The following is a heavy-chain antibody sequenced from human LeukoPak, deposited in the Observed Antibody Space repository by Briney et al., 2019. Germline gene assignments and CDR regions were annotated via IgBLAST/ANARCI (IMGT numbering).Heavy chain of an antibody. CDR2: ISNSANTI. CDR1: GFTFSDHY. J-gene: IGHJ4*01. CDR3: VRGPDYYYDSRGSFDY. D-gene: IGHD3-22*01. Sequence: GGSLRLSCAVSGFTFSDHYFAWIRQAPGKGLEWISYISNSANTIYYADSVRGRFTISRDNAKNSLFLQMNSLRVEDTAVYYCVRGPDYYYDSRGSFDYWGHGTLVTVSS. V-gene: IGHV3-11*04.